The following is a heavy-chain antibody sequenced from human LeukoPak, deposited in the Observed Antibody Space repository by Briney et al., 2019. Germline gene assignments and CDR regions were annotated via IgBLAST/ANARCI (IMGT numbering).Heavy chain of an antibody. CDR2: ISGSGGST. Sequence: GGSLRLSCAASGFTFSSYAMSGVRQAPGKGLEWVSAISGSGGSTYYADSVKGRFTISRDNSKNTLYLQMNSLRAEDTAVYYCAKDRHGDHGYFDYWCQGTLVTVSS. D-gene: IGHD4-17*01. CDR1: GFTFSSYA. V-gene: IGHV3-23*01. J-gene: IGHJ4*02. CDR3: AKDRHGDHGYFDY.